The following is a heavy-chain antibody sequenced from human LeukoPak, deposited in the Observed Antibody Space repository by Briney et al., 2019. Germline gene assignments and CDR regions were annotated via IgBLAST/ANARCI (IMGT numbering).Heavy chain of an antibody. J-gene: IGHJ6*02. V-gene: IGHV4-59*01. Sequence: PSETLSLTCTVSGGSISSYYWSWIRQPPGKGLEWIGYIYYSGSTNYNPSLKSRVTISVDTSKNQFSLKLSSVTAADTAVYYCARSGYSYGVRPYYYYGMDVWGQGTTVTVSS. CDR2: IYYSGST. D-gene: IGHD5-18*01. CDR3: ARSGYSYGVRPYYYYGMDV. CDR1: GGSISSYY.